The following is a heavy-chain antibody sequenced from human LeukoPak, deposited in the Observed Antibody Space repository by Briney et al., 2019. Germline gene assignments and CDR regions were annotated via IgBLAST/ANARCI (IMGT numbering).Heavy chain of an antibody. CDR3: ARRVGATSFDY. D-gene: IGHD1-26*01. CDR2: FDPEDGET. Sequence: ASVKVSCKVSGYTLTELSMHWVRQAPGKGLEWMGGFDPEDGETIYAQKFQGRVTMTRDTSTSTVYMELSSLRSEDTAVYYCARRVGATSFDYWGQGTLVTVSS. CDR1: GYTLTELS. V-gene: IGHV1-24*01. J-gene: IGHJ4*02.